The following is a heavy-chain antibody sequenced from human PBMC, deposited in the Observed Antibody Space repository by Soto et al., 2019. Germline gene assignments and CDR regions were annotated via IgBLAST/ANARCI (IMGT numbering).Heavy chain of an antibody. V-gene: IGHV4-39*01. CDR3: ARHPVASTSGLDP. Sequence: PSETLSLTCTVSGASISSNLYYWGWIRQPPGKGLEWIGSIYYTGRTYYNPSLTSRVTISEDTSKNQFSLKLNSVTAADTAVYYCARHPVASTSGLDPWGQGTLVTVSS. J-gene: IGHJ5*02. D-gene: IGHD5-12*01. CDR2: IYYTGRT. CDR1: GASISSNLYY.